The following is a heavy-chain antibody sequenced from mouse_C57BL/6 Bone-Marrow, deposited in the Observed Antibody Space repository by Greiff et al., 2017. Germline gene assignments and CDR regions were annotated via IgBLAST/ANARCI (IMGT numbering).Heavy chain of an antibody. V-gene: IGHV1-64*01. Sequence: QVQLKQPGAELVKPGASVKLSCKASGYTFTSYWMHWVKQRPGQGLEWIGMIHPNSGSTNYHEKLKRKATLTVDKSSSTAYMQLSSLTSKDSAVYSGARPHYYGSSLDYWGQGTTLTVSS. D-gene: IGHD1-1*01. CDR1: GYTFTSYW. J-gene: IGHJ2*01. CDR2: IHPNSGST. CDR3: ARPHYYGSSLDY.